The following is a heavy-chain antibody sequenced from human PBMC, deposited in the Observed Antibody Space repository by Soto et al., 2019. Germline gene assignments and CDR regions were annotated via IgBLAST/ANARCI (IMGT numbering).Heavy chain of an antibody. CDR3: ATLGYCSSTSCQSYYYGMDV. Sequence: GESLKISCKGSGYSFTSYWIGWVRQMPGKGLEWMGIIYPGDSDTRYSPSFQGQVTISADKSISTAYLQWSSLNASDTAMYYCATLGYCSSTSCQSYYYGMDVWGQGTTVTVSS. J-gene: IGHJ6*02. D-gene: IGHD2-2*01. CDR1: GYSFTSYW. V-gene: IGHV5-51*01. CDR2: IYPGDSDT.